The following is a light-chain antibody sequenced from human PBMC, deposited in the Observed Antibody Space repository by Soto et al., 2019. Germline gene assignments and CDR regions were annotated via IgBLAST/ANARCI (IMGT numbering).Light chain of an antibody. Sequence: EIVLTQSPATLSLSPGESATLSCRASQSSNSYLAWYQQKPGQAPRLLIFDASNRATGIPARFSGSGSGTDFTLTISSLEPEDFAVYYCQQRERTFGQGTKVEV. CDR1: QSSNSY. J-gene: IGKJ1*01. CDR3: QQRERT. CDR2: DAS. V-gene: IGKV3-11*01.